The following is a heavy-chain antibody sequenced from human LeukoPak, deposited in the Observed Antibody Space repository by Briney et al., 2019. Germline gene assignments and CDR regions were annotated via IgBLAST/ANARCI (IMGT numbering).Heavy chain of an antibody. V-gene: IGHV3-21*01. Sequence: GGSLRLSCAASGFTFSNSALNWVRQAPRKGLEWVSTIANSGDNTYYADSVKGRLTISRDNAKNSLYLQMDSLRVEDTAVYYCARDSSPSYGSSGYRPADFDYWGQGTLVSVSS. CDR2: IANSGDNT. CDR3: ARDSSPSYGSSGYRPADFDY. D-gene: IGHD3-22*01. CDR1: GFTFSNSA. J-gene: IGHJ4*02.